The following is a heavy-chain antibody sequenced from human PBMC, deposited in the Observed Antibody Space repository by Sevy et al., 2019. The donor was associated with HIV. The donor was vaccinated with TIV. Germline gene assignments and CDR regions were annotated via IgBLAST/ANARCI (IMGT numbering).Heavy chain of an antibody. Sequence: GGSLRLSCVGSGFIFSNYDMRWVRQRTGKGLEWVASIGTLADTFYPDSVKGRFTISRENAKISLFLQMNDLRVGDTAVYFCTRLGILPYGSGKAFDIWGRGTTVTVSS. V-gene: IGHV3-13*01. D-gene: IGHD3-10*01. CDR2: IGTLADT. J-gene: IGHJ3*02. CDR3: TRLGILPYGSGKAFDI. CDR1: GFIFSNYD.